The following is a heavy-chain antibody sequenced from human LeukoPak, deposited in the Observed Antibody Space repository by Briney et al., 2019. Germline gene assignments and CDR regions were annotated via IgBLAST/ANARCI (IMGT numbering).Heavy chain of an antibody. D-gene: IGHD1-14*01. CDR2: MYNSGTT. J-gene: IGHJ4*02. CDR1: GASIRGSITSGTSY. V-gene: IGHV4-61*02. Sequence: PSQTLSLTCTVSGASIRGSITSGTSYWNWIRQPAGKGLEWIGRMYNSGTTINYNPSLKSRVTISVDTSKNQFSLNVTSVTAADTAVYYCARSTNRVDSWDQGTLVTVSS. CDR3: ARSTNRVDS.